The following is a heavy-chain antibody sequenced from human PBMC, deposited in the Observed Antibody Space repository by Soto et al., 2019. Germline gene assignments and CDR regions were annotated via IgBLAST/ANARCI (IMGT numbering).Heavy chain of an antibody. Sequence: GGSLRLSCAASGFTFSNYGMHWVRQAPGKGLEWVAVISFDGSNKYNADSVKGRFTISRDNSKNTLHLQMNSLRAEDTAVYYCAKGPRCSGGSCNSDGMDVWGQGTTVTVSS. V-gene: IGHV3-30*18. J-gene: IGHJ6*02. D-gene: IGHD2-15*01. CDR3: AKGPRCSGGSCNSDGMDV. CDR1: GFTFSNYG. CDR2: ISFDGSNK.